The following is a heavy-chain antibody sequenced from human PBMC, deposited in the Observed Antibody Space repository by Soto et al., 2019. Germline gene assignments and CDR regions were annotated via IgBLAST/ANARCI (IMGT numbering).Heavy chain of an antibody. CDR3: ARDCEEGAFDI. CDR1: GFTFSSYA. V-gene: IGHV3-23*01. Sequence: GGSLRLSCAASGFTFSSYAMSWVRQAPGKGLEWVSAISGSGGSTYYADSVKGRFTISRDNAKNSLYLQMNSLRAEDTAVYYCARDCEEGAFDIWGQGTMVTVSS. CDR2: ISGSGGST. J-gene: IGHJ3*02.